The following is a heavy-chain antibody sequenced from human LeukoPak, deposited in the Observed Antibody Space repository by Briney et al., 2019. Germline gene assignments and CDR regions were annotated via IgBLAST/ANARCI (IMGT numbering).Heavy chain of an antibody. CDR1: GGSISGYY. Sequence: ASETLSLTCTVSGGSISGYYWSWIRQPPGKGLEWIGYIYYSGSTNYNPSLKSRVTISVDRSKNQFSLKLSSVTAADTAVYYCAREEWSSGYGYWGQGTLVTVSS. J-gene: IGHJ4*02. D-gene: IGHD3-22*01. CDR3: AREEWSSGYGY. CDR2: IYYSGST. V-gene: IGHV4-59*12.